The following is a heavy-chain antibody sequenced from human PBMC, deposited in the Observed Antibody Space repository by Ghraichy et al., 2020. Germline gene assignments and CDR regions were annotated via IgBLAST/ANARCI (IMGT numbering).Heavy chain of an antibody. V-gene: IGHV3-23*01. CDR2: ISGSGGTI. D-gene: IGHD5-18*01. CDR3: VKVVRGNSYGDFDY. Sequence: GGSLRLSCAASGFTFSNYAMNWVRQAPGKGLEWVSSISGSGGTIYYAGSVKGRFTIARDNSKNTLYLKRNSLTAADTAVYYCVKVVRGNSYGDFDYWGQGTLVTVSS. CDR1: GFTFSNYA. J-gene: IGHJ4*02.